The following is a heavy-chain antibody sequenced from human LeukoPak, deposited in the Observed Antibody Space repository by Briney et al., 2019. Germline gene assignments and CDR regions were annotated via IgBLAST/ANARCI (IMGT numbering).Heavy chain of an antibody. CDR2: ISYDGSNK. D-gene: IGHD4-17*01. CDR3: VRDRAVTTGYYYGMDV. J-gene: IGHJ6*02. Sequence: SLRLSCAASGFTFSSYAMHWVRQAPGKGLEWVAVISYDGSNKYYADSVKGRFTISRDNSKNTLYLQMNSLRAEDTAVYYCVRDRAVTTGYYYGMDVWGQGTTVTVSS. CDR1: GFTFSSYA. V-gene: IGHV3-30-3*01.